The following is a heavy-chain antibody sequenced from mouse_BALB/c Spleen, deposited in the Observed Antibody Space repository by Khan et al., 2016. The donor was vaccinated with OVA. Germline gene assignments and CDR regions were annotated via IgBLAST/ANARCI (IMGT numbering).Heavy chain of an antibody. CDR3: AGDGTRALFAY. V-gene: IGHV1S137*01. Sequence: QVQLKQSGAEVVRPGVSLKISCKGSGYKFTEYAMNWVKESHEKSLEWIGVITTYYGDARYNQKFKGKATMTVDKSSSTAYMELSRLTSDDSAIXYCAGDGTRALFAYWGQGTLVTVSA. J-gene: IGHJ3*01. D-gene: IGHD1-1*01. CDR1: GYKFTEYA. CDR2: ITTYYGDA.